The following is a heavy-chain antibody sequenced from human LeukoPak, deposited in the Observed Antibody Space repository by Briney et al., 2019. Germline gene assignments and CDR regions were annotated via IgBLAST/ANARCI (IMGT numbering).Heavy chain of an antibody. V-gene: IGHV1-69*04. J-gene: IGHJ6*02. CDR2: IIPILGIA. CDR3: ARGIVVVVALYYGMDV. D-gene: IGHD2-15*01. Sequence: SVKVSCKASGGTFSSYAISWVRQAPGQGLEWMGRIIPILGIANYAQKFQGRVTITADKSTSTAYMELSSLRSEDTAVYYCARGIVVVVALYYGMDVWGQGTTVTVSS. CDR1: GGTFSSYA.